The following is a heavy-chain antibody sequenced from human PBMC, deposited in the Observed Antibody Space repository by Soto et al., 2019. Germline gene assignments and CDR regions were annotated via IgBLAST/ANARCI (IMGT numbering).Heavy chain of an antibody. V-gene: IGHV4-30-4*01. CDR3: ARGGPFYGMDV. CDR1: GGSISSGDYY. J-gene: IGHJ6*02. Sequence: SETLSLTCTVSGGSISSGDYYWSWVRQPPGKGLEWIGYIYYSGSTYYNPSLKSRVTISVDTSKNQFSLKLSSVTAADTAVYYCARGGPFYGMDVWGQGTTVTVSS. CDR2: IYYSGST.